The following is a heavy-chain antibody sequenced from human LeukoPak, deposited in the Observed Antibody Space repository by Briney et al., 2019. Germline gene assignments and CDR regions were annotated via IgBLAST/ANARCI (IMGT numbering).Heavy chain of an antibody. CDR2: INPNSGGT. Sequence: APVKVSCKASGYTFTGYYMHWVRQAPGQGLEWMGRINPNSGGTNYAQKFQGRVTMTRDTSISTAYMELSRLRSDDTAVYYCAREPATMVRGVLLGRFDPWGQGTLVTVSS. CDR1: GYTFTGYY. CDR3: AREPATMVRGVLLGRFDP. J-gene: IGHJ5*02. D-gene: IGHD3-10*01. V-gene: IGHV1-2*06.